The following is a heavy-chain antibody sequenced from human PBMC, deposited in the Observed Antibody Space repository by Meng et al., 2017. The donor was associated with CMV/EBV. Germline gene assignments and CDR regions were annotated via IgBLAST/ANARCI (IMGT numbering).Heavy chain of an antibody. J-gene: IGHJ5*02. Sequence: SRFSLKTYGVRVGWLRQAPGKALEWLALVGWDDDKRDTPSLSSRLTITEDTSKSQVVLTMTDMDPVDTGTYYCAHRRYGGTNYDLFDPWGQGLLVTVSS. CDR3: AHRRYGGTNYDLFDP. CDR1: RFSLKTYGVR. V-gene: IGHV2-5*02. CDR2: VGWDDDK. D-gene: IGHD4-23*01.